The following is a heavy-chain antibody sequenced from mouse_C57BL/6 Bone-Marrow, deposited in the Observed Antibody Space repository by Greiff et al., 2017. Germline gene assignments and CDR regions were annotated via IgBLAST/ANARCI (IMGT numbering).Heavy chain of an antibody. CDR3: ARYYYGSSDY. J-gene: IGHJ2*01. CDR1: GDSFTSGY. D-gene: IGHD1-1*01. Sequence: EVHLVESGPSLVKPSQTLSLTCSVTGDSFTSGYWNWIRKFPGNKLEYMGYISYSGSTYYNPSLKSRISITGDTSKNQYYLQLNSVTTEDTATYYCARYYYGSSDYWGRGTALTVSA. CDR2: ISYSGST. V-gene: IGHV3-8*02.